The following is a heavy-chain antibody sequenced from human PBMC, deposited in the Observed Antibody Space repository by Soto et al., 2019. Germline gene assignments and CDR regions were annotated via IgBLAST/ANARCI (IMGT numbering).Heavy chain of an antibody. CDR3: ARRRSGSHDRDYYYYVMDV. CDR2: IDPSDSYT. J-gene: IGHJ6*02. Sequence: PGESLKISCKGSGYSFTSYWISWVRQMPGKGREWMGRIDPSDSYTNYSPSFQGHVTISADKSISTAYLQWSSLKASDTAMYYCARRRSGSHDRDYYYYVMDVWRQGTTVTVSS. V-gene: IGHV5-10-1*01. CDR1: GYSFTSYW. D-gene: IGHD1-26*01.